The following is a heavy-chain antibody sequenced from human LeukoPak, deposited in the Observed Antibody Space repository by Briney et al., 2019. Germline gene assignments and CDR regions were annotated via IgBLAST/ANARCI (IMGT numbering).Heavy chain of an antibody. CDR1: GFTFDDYA. Sequence: PGGSLRLSCAASGFTFDDYAMHWVRQARGKGLEWVSLISWDGGSTYYADSVKGRFTISRDNSKNSLYLQMNSLRAEDTALYYCAKEGYCSSTSCYGLDYWGQGTLVTVSS. D-gene: IGHD2-2*01. V-gene: IGHV3-43D*03. CDR3: AKEGYCSSTSCYGLDY. CDR2: ISWDGGST. J-gene: IGHJ4*02.